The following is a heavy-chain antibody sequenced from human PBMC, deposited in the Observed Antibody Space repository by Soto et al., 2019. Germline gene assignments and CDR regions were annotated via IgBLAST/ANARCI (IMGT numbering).Heavy chain of an antibody. D-gene: IGHD3-3*01. CDR1: GYTFTSYG. CDR2: ISAYNGNT. Sequence: GASVKVSCKASGYTFTSYGISWVRQAPGQGLEWMGWISAYNGNTNYAQKLQGRVTMTTDTSTSTAYTELRSLRSDDTAVYYCARATNDFWSGYSDIWGQGTMVTVSS. V-gene: IGHV1-18*01. CDR3: ARATNDFWSGYSDI. J-gene: IGHJ3*02.